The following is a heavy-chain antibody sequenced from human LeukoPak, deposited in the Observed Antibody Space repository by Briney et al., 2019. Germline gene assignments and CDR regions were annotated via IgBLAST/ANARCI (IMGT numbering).Heavy chain of an antibody. CDR2: ISAYNGNT. CDR1: GYTFTGHY. Sequence: ASVKVSCKASGYTFTGHYMHWVRQAPGQGLEWMGWISAYNGNTDYAQKFQGRVTLTTDTSTSTAYMELTGLRFDDTAVYYCATTYYSDSSGATHAADWGQGTQVTVSS. D-gene: IGHD3-22*01. J-gene: IGHJ4*02. V-gene: IGHV1-18*04. CDR3: ATTYYSDSSGATHAAD.